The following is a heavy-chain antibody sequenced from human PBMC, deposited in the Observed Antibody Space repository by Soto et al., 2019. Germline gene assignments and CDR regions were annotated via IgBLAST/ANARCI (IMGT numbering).Heavy chain of an antibody. Sequence: QITLKESGPTLVDPTQTLTLTCTFSGFSLSTTGMGVGWIRQPPGKALEWLALIYWDDDNFYSPSLKSRLTITKDTSKNRVVLTMTNMDPVNTATYCFAHRRGGIAARPDVLDILGQGTMVTVSS. D-gene: IGHD6-6*01. V-gene: IGHV2-5*02. CDR2: IYWDDDN. CDR1: GFSLSTTGMG. J-gene: IGHJ3*02. CDR3: AHRRGGIAARPDVLDI.